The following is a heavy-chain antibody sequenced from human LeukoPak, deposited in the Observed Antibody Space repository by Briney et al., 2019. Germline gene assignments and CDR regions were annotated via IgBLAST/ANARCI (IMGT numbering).Heavy chain of an antibody. CDR2: ISSSGSTI. CDR3: ARGITMIVVVTLDY. Sequence: PGGSLRLSCATSGFTFSSYEMNWVRQAPGKGLEWVSHISSSGSTIYYADSVKGRFTISRDNAKNSLYLQMNSLRAEDTAVYYCARGITMIVVVTLDYWGQGTLVTVSS. D-gene: IGHD3-22*01. J-gene: IGHJ4*02. V-gene: IGHV3-48*03. CDR1: GFTFSSYE.